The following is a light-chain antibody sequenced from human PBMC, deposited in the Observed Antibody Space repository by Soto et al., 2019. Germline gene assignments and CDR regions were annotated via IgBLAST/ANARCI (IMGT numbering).Light chain of an antibody. J-gene: IGKJ1*01. CDR1: QSVSSN. V-gene: IGKV3-15*01. CDR3: QQYNNWPPWT. Sequence: EIVMKQSPAALSVSPGERATLSCRASQSVSSNLAWYQQRPGQAPRLLMYGASTRATGTPARFSGSGSGTEFTLTISSLQSEDFAIYYCQQYNNWPPWTFGQGTKVDIK. CDR2: GAS.